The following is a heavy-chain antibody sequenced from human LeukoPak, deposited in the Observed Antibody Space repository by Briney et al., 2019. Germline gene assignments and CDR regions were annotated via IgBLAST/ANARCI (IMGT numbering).Heavy chain of an antibody. J-gene: IGHJ4*02. V-gene: IGHV5-51*01. CDR2: IYPGDSDT. D-gene: IGHD6-13*01. CDR1: GYSFTSYW. CDR3: ARQSWAAAGTLHLDY. Sequence: GESLQISCKGSGYSFTSYWIGWLRQMPAKGLEWMGIIYPGDSDTRYSPSFQGQVTISADKSISTAYLQWSSLKASDTAMYYCARQSWAAAGTLHLDYWGQGTLVTLPS.